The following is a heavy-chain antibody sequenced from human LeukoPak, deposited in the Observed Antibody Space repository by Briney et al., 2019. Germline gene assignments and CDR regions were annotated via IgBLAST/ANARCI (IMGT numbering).Heavy chain of an antibody. CDR2: IYYSGST. Sequence: SETLSLTCTVSGGSISSSSYYWGWIRQPPGKGLEWIGSIYYSGSTYYNPSLKSRVTISVDTSKNQFSLKLSSVTAADTAVYYCARVFSYPLRAPSDPWGQGTLVTVSS. J-gene: IGHJ5*02. CDR3: ARVFSYPLRAPSDP. V-gene: IGHV4-39*07. CDR1: GGSISSSSYY. D-gene: IGHD3-3*01.